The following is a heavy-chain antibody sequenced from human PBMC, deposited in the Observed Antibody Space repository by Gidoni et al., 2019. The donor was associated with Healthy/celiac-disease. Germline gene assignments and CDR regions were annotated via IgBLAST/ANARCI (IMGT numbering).Heavy chain of an antibody. Sequence: QAQLVQSGADVQQPGSSVEVSCKASGCTFSRSAISWVRQAPGQGLEWMGGIIPIFGTANYAQKFQGRVTITADKSTSTAYMELSSLRSEDTAVYYCARGGASGSFYYYYGMDVWGQGTTVTVSS. CDR2: IIPIFGTA. D-gene: IGHD1-26*01. V-gene: IGHV1-69*06. J-gene: IGHJ6*02. CDR1: GCTFSRSA. CDR3: ARGGASGSFYYYYGMDV.